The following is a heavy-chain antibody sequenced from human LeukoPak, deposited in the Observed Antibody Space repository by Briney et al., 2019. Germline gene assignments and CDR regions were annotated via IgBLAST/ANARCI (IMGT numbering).Heavy chain of an antibody. V-gene: IGHV5-51*01. Sequence: GESLKISCKGSGYTFSDYWIGWVRQMPGKDLEWMGIIYPGDSDTRYNPSFQGQVSISADTSISTAYLQWSSLKASDTAMYYCARMVWIGGTRRYFDYWGQGTLVTVSS. CDR1: GYTFSDYW. CDR2: IYPGDSDT. J-gene: IGHJ4*02. D-gene: IGHD1-26*01. CDR3: ARMVWIGGTRRYFDY.